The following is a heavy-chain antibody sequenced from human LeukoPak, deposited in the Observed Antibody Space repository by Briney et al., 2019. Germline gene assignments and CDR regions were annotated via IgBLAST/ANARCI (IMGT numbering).Heavy chain of an antibody. CDR3: ARGDIVVVPAATDYYYMDV. J-gene: IGHJ6*03. Sequence: ASVKVSCTASGYTFTSSSISWVRQAPGQGLERMGWISAYTGNTHYVQKFQGRVTLTADASTSKAYMELSSLRSEDTAVYYCARGDIVVVPAATDYYYMDVGGKGTTVSVSS. CDR1: GYTFTSSS. D-gene: IGHD2-2*01. CDR2: ISAYTGNT. V-gene: IGHV1-18*01.